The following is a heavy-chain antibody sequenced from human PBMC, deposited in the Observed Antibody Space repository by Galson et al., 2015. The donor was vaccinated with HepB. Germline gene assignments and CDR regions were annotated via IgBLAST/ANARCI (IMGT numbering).Heavy chain of an antibody. CDR3: AREGYQRDFDY. CDR1: GFTFSSYG. Sequence: SLRLSCAASGFTFSSYGMHWVRQAPGKGLEWVAVIWYDGSKTYYADSVKGRFTISRDNSKNTLYLQMNSLRAEDTAVYYCAREGYQRDFDYWGQGTLVTVSS. CDR2: IWYDGSKT. J-gene: IGHJ4*02. D-gene: IGHD2-2*01. V-gene: IGHV3-33*08.